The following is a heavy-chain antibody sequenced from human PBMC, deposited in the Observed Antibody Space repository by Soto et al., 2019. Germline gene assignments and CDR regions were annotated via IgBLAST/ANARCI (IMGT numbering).Heavy chain of an antibody. CDR3: ARDVGYCSGGSCYALYAFDI. CDR2: ISSSSSYI. Sequence: NPGGSLRLSCATSGFTFSSYSMNWVRQAPGKGLEWVSSISSSSSYIYYGDSVRGRFTISRDNAKNSLSLQMNSLSAEDTAVYYCARDVGYCSGGSCYALYAFDIWGQGTMVTVSS. J-gene: IGHJ3*02. CDR1: GFTFSSYS. V-gene: IGHV3-21*01. D-gene: IGHD2-15*01.